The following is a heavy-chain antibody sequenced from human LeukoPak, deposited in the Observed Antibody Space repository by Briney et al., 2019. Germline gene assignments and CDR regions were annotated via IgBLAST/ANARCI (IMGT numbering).Heavy chain of an antibody. CDR3: ARGRIVVVPAATPDYDY. V-gene: IGHV1-2*02. CDR1: GYTFTSYG. Sequence: ASVKVSCKASGYTFTSYGISWVRQAPGQGLVWMGWINPNSGGTNYAQKFQGRVTMTRDTSISTAYMELSRLRSDDTAVYYCARGRIVVVPAATPDYDYWGQGTLVTVSS. CDR2: INPNSGGT. J-gene: IGHJ4*02. D-gene: IGHD2-2*01.